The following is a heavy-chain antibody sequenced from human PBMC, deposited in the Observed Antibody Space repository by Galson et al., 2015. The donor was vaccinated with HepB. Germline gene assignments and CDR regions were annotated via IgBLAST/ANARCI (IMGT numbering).Heavy chain of an antibody. D-gene: IGHD3-10*01. CDR2: AYHSGGT. Sequence: ETLSLTCAVSGDSISNDRWWSWVRQPPGEGLEWIGEAYHSGGTNYRPSLKSRVTISVDKSKNPFSLKLTSVTAADTAVYYCARAKEGRGYFDYWGQGTLVTVSS. CDR3: ARAKEGRGYFDY. V-gene: IGHV4-4*02. J-gene: IGHJ4*02. CDR1: GDSISNDRW.